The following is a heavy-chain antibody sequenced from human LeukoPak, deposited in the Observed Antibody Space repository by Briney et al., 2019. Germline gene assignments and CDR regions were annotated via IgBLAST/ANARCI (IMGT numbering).Heavy chain of an antibody. Sequence: GGSLRLSCAASGFTFSSYSMNWVRQAPGKGLEWVSYISSSSSTIYYADSVKGRFTISRDNAKNSLYLQMNSLRAEDTAVYYRARDPYYYDSSGYWNYWGQGTLVTVSS. CDR2: ISSSSSTI. V-gene: IGHV3-48*04. CDR1: GFTFSSYS. CDR3: ARDPYYYDSSGYWNY. D-gene: IGHD3-22*01. J-gene: IGHJ4*02.